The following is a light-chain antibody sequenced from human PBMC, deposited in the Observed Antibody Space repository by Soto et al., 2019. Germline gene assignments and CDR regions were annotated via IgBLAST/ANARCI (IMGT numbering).Light chain of an antibody. V-gene: IGKV2-28*01. J-gene: IGKJ2*01. Sequence: DIVMTQSPLSLPVTPGEPASISCRSSQSLLHSNGYNYLDWYLQKPGQSPQLLIYLGSNRASGVPDRFSGSGSATDFTLTISSLQAEDVAVYYCQQYFSTPPYTFGQGTTLEI. CDR2: LGS. CDR3: QQYFSTPPYT. CDR1: QSLLHSNGYNY.